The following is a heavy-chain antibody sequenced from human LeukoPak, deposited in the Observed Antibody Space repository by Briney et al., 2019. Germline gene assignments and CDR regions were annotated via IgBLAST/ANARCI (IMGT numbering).Heavy chain of an antibody. CDR2: ISGSGGST. CDR1: GFTFSSYA. J-gene: IGHJ4*02. Sequence: GGSLRLSCAASGFTFSSYAMSWVRQAPGKGLEFVSTISGSGGSTYYADSVKGRFTISRDNSKNTLYLQMHSLRAEDTAVYYCAKGDSYDFWSGYYKENYFDYWGQGTLVTVSS. D-gene: IGHD3-3*01. V-gene: IGHV3-23*01. CDR3: AKGDSYDFWSGYYKENYFDY.